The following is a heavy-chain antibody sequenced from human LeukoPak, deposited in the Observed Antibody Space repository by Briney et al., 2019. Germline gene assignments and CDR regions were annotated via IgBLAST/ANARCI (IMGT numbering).Heavy chain of an antibody. V-gene: IGHV4-59*12. J-gene: IGHJ3*02. D-gene: IGHD3-10*01. CDR2: IYYSGST. Sequence: SETLSLACTVSGGSISSYYWSWIRQPPGKGLEWIGYIYYSGSTNYNPSLKSRVTISVDTSKNQFSLRLSSVPAADPAVYYCARNARPHKYYYGSGSYLDNENAFDIWGQGTMVTVSS. CDR3: ARNARPHKYYYGSGSYLDNENAFDI. CDR1: GGSISSYY.